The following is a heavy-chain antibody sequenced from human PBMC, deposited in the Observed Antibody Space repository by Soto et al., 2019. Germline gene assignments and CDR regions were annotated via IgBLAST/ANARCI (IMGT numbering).Heavy chain of an antibody. CDR3: ARSYSSSSDPHYYYYYMDV. V-gene: IGHV5-51*01. J-gene: IGHJ6*03. D-gene: IGHD6-6*01. Sequence: GESLKISCKGSGYSFTSYWIGWVRQMPGKGLEWMGIIYPGDSDTRYSPSFQGQVTISADKSISTAYLQWSSLKASDTAMYYCARSYSSSSDPHYYYYYMDVWGKGTTVTVSS. CDR1: GYSFTSYW. CDR2: IYPGDSDT.